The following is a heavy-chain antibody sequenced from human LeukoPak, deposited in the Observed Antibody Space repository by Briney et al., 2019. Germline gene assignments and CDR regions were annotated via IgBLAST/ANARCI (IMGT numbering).Heavy chain of an antibody. CDR2: FDPEDGET. Sequence: ASVKVSCKASGYTFTGYYMHWVRQAPGKGLEWMGGFDPEDGETIYAQKFQGRVTMTEDTSTDTAYMELSSLRSEDTAVYYCATEGGRYSYGYGTFDPWGQGTLVTVSS. CDR3: ATEGGRYSYGYGTFDP. D-gene: IGHD5-18*01. V-gene: IGHV1-24*01. J-gene: IGHJ5*02. CDR1: GYTFTGYY.